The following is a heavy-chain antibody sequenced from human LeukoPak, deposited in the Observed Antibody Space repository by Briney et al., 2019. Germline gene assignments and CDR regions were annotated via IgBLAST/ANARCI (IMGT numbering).Heavy chain of an antibody. J-gene: IGHJ4*02. D-gene: IGHD6-6*01. Sequence: GASVKVSCKASGYTFTGYYMHWVRQAPGQGLEWMGWINPNSGGTNYAQKFQGRVTMTRDTSISTAYMELSRLRSDDTAVYYCARDLVGLSSSSDYWGQGTLVTVSS. CDR1: GYTFTGYY. CDR3: ARDLVGLSSSSDY. V-gene: IGHV1-2*02. CDR2: INPNSGGT.